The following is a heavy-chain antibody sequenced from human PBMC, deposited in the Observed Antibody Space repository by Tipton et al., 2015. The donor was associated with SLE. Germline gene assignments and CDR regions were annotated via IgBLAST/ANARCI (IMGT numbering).Heavy chain of an antibody. CDR2: IYYSGST. Sequence: TLSLTCTVSGGSISSSSYYWGWIRQSPGKGLEWIGSIYYSGSTYYNPSLKSRVTISVDTSKNQFSLNLSSVTAADTAVYYCASGYSTFDIWGQGTMVIVSS. V-gene: IGHV4-39*01. CDR1: GGSISSSSYY. J-gene: IGHJ3*02. D-gene: IGHD6-13*01. CDR3: ASGYSTFDI.